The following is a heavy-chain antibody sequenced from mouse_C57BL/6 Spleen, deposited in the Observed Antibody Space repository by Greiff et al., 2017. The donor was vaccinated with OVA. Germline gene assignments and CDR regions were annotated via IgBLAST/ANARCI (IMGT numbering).Heavy chain of an antibody. CDR1: GYTFTSYW. V-gene: IGHV1-55*01. CDR2: IYPGSGST. J-gene: IGHJ2*01. CDR3: ARLPCDY. Sequence: HVNPPPPRAELVKPGASVKMSCKASGYTFTSYWITWVKQRPGQGLEWIGDIYPGSGSTNYNEKFKSKATLTVDTSSSTAYMQLSSLTSEDSAVYYCARLPCDYWGQGTTLTVSS.